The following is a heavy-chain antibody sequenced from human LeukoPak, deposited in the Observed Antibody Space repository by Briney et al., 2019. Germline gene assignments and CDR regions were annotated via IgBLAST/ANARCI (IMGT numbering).Heavy chain of an antibody. CDR1: GFTFSSYA. Sequence: PGGSLRLSCAASGFTFSSYAMSWVRQAPGKGLEWVSYISSSSSTIFYADSVKGRFTISRDNAKNSLYLQMNSLRAEDTAVYYCARDRWTGFDYWGQGTLVTVSS. J-gene: IGHJ4*02. D-gene: IGHD3/OR15-3a*01. V-gene: IGHV3-48*01. CDR3: ARDRWTGFDY. CDR2: ISSSSSTI.